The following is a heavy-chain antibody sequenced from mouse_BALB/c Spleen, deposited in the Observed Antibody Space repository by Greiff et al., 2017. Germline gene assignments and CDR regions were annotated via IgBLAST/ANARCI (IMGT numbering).Heavy chain of an antibody. Sequence: DVQLQESGPGLVKPSQSLSLTCSVTGYSITSGYYWNWIRQFPGNKLEWMGYISYDGSNNYNPSLKNRISSTRDTSKNQFFLKLNSVTTEDTATYYCARDDYHWYFDVWGAGTTVTVSS. CDR3: ARDDYHWYFDV. CDR1: GYSITSGYY. J-gene: IGHJ1*01. CDR2: ISYDGSN. D-gene: IGHD2-4*01. V-gene: IGHV3-6*02.